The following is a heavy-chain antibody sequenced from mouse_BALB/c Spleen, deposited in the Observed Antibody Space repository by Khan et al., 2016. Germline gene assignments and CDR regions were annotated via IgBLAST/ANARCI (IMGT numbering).Heavy chain of an antibody. V-gene: IGHV9-2-1*01. D-gene: IGHD3-1*01. CDR3: ARSSGYYAMDY. Sequence: QFQLVQSGPELKKPGETVKISCKASGYTFTDYSMHWVKQAPGKGLKWMGWINTETGEPTYADDFKGRFAFSLETSASTAYLQINNLKNEDTATYFCARSSGYYAMDYWGQGTSVTVSS. CDR2: INTETGEP. CDR1: GYTFTDYS. J-gene: IGHJ4*01.